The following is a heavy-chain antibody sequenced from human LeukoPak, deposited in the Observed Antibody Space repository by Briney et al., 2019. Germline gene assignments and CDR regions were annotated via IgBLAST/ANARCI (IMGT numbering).Heavy chain of an antibody. CDR2: IKPDGSGE. Sequence: GGSLRLSCVASGLTSSNYWMYWVRRAPGKGLEGVANIKPDGSGESYADSVKGRFTISKDNAENSLFLQMNSLRPEDTAVYYCGAGNGIDYWGQGALVTVSS. J-gene: IGHJ4*02. V-gene: IGHV3-7*03. D-gene: IGHD2-8*01. CDR3: GAGNGIDY. CDR1: GLTSSNYW.